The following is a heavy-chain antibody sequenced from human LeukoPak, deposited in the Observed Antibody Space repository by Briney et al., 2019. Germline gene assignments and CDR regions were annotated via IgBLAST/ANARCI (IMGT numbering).Heavy chain of an antibody. CDR3: ARVVRYHYYDSSGYFDY. D-gene: IGHD3-22*01. J-gene: IGHJ4*02. CDR2: IYHSGST. CDR1: GGSISSSSW. V-gene: IGHV4-4*02. Sequence: SETLSLTCAVSGGSISSSSWWSWVRQPPGKGLEWIGEIYHSGSTNYNPSLKSRVSIFVDTSKNQFSLKLSSVTAADTAVYYCARVVRYHYYDSSGYFDYWGQGTLVTVSS.